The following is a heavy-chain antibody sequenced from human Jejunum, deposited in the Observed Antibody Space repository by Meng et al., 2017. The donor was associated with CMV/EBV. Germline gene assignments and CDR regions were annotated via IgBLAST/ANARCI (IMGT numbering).Heavy chain of an antibody. V-gene: IGHV2-5*02. CDR1: GFSPSTSGEG. CDR2: IYRGDDK. CDR3: AHFVGGYYPSRPDY. J-gene: IGHJ4*02. Sequence: QITLKESGPTLVKPTXTLTLTCXCSGFSPSTSGEGVGWIRQPPGKALEWLALIYRGDDKRYSPSLNSRLTIAKDTSKNEVVLTLTNMGPIDTGTYYCAHFVGGYYPSRPDYWGQGTLVTVSS. D-gene: IGHD1-26*01.